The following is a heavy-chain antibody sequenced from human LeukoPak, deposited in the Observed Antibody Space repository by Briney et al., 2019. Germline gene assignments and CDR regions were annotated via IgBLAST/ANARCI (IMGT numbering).Heavy chain of an antibody. V-gene: IGHV1-18*04. J-gene: IGHJ3*02. CDR3: ARGHLRITMVRGVIRDALDI. D-gene: IGHD3-10*01. CDR2: ISAYNGNT. CDR1: GYTFTSYG. Sequence: ASVKVSCKASGYTFTSYGISWVRQAPGQGLEWMGWISAYNGNTNYAQKLQGRVTMTTDTSTSTAYMELRSLRSDDTAVYYCARGHLRITMVRGVIRDALDIWGQGTMVTVSS.